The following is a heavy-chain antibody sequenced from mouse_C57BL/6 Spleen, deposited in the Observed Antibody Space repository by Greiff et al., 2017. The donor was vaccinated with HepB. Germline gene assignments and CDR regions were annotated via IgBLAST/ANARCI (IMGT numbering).Heavy chain of an antibody. J-gene: IGHJ4*01. Sequence: QVQLQQPGTELVKPGASVKLSCKASGYTFTSYWMHWVKQRPGQGLEWIGNINPSNGGTNYNEKFKSKATLTVDKSSSTAYMQLSSLVSEDSAVYYCARSTPYDYGSYAMDYWGQGTSVTVSS. CDR2: INPSNGGT. CDR1: GYTFTSYW. D-gene: IGHD2-4*01. V-gene: IGHV1-53*01. CDR3: ARSTPYDYGSYAMDY.